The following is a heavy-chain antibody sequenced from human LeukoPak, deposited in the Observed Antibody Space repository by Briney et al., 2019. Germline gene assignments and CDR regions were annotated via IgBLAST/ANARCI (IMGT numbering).Heavy chain of an antibody. CDR3: ARWNAQLVRRESYYFDY. D-gene: IGHD6-13*01. V-gene: IGHV4-59*02. Sequence: SETLSLTCTISGGSVSDYYWSWIRQSPGKGLEWIGYIYHTGSTSYSPSLKSRVTISVDTSKNQFSLKLSSVTAADTAVYYCARWNAQLVRRESYYFDYWGQGTLVTVSS. CDR2: IYHTGST. J-gene: IGHJ4*02. CDR1: GGSVSDYY.